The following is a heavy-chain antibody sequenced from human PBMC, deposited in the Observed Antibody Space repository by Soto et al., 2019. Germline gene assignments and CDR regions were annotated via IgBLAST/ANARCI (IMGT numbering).Heavy chain of an antibody. CDR1: GGSFSGYY. Sequence: QVQLQQWGAGLLKPSETLSLTCAVYGGSFSGYYWSWIRQPPGKGLEWIGEINHSGSTNYNPSLKSRVTISVDTSKNQFSLKLSSVSAADTAVYYCARGATTMVRGVLTSYYYYYYMDVWGKGTTVTVSS. CDR2: INHSGST. V-gene: IGHV4-34*01. J-gene: IGHJ6*03. D-gene: IGHD3-10*01. CDR3: ARGATTMVRGVLTSYYYYYYMDV.